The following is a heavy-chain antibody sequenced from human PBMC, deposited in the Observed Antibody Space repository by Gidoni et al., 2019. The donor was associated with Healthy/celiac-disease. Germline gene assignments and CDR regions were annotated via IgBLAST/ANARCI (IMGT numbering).Heavy chain of an antibody. Sequence: QVQLQESGPGLVKPSETLSLTCTVSGGSISSYYWSWIRQLPGKGLEWIGYIYYSGSTNYNPSLKSRVTISVDTSKNQFSLKLSSVTAADTAVYYCARYTRGNADAIDIWGQGTMVTVSS. CDR3: ARYTRGNADAIDI. V-gene: IGHV4-59*01. D-gene: IGHD6-19*01. CDR2: IYYSGST. J-gene: IGHJ3*02. CDR1: GGSISSYY.